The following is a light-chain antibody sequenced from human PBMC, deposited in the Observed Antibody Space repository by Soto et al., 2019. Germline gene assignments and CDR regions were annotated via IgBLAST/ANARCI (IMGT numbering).Light chain of an antibody. CDR2: KAS. CDR1: QTIFSW. V-gene: IGKV1-5*03. Sequence: IQMTQSPSTLSASVGDRDSITCRASQTIFSWLAWYQQKPGKAPNLLIYKASSLESGVPSRYSGSGSGTEFTLTISGLQPDDFAAYYCQQYNSYPYSFGQGTKLEIK. J-gene: IGKJ2*03. CDR3: QQYNSYPYS.